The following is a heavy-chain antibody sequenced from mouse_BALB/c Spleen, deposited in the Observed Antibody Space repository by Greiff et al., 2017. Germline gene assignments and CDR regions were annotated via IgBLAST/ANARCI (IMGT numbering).Heavy chain of an antibody. V-gene: IGHV3-2*02. CDR2: ISYSGST. CDR1: GYSITSDYA. J-gene: IGHJ2*01. Sequence: EVQLVESGPGLVKPSQSLSLTCTVTGYSITSDYAWNWIRQFPGNKLEWMGYISYSGSTSYNPSLKSRISITRDTSKNQFFLQLNSVTTEDTATYYCAIYGSSSFDYWGQGTTLTVSS. CDR3: AIYGSSSFDY. D-gene: IGHD1-1*01.